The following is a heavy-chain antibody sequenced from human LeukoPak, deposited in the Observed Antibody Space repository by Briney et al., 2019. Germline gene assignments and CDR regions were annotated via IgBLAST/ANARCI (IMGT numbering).Heavy chain of an antibody. D-gene: IGHD2-15*01. CDR2: IYTSGST. Sequence: SETLSLTCTVSGGSTSSYYWSWIRQPAGKGLEWIGRIYTSGSTNYNPSLKSRVTMSVDTSKNQFSLKLSSVTAADTAVYYCARDYFTRYCSRRSCYFHAFDIWGQGTMVTVSS. J-gene: IGHJ3*02. V-gene: IGHV4-4*07. CDR3: ARDYFTRYCSRRSCYFHAFDI. CDR1: GGSTSSYY.